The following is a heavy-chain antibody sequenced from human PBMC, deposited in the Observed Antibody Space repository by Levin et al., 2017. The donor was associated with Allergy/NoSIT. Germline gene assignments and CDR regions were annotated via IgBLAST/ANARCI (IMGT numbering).Heavy chain of an antibody. Sequence: LAGGSLRLSCAASGFTFSNYVMSWVRQAPGRGLEWVSGVTGSGGGTFYADSVKGRFTISRDNSKSMLYLQMDSLRVEDTAIYYCAKARGVSSSSSDYWGRGALVTVSS. D-gene: IGHD6-6*01. J-gene: IGHJ4*02. CDR2: VTGSGGGT. CDR3: AKARGVSSSSSDY. V-gene: IGHV3-23*01. CDR1: GFTFSNYV.